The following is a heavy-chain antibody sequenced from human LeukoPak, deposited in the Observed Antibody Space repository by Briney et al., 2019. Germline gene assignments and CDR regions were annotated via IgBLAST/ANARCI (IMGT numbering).Heavy chain of an antibody. V-gene: IGHV6-1*01. CDR2: TYYRSNWYN. CDR3: ARANTYDFWSGYYPYFDY. D-gene: IGHD3-3*01. Sequence: SQTLSLTCAISGDSVSSNSAAWNWIRQSPSRGLEWLGRTYYRSNWYNDYAVSVKSRITINPDTSKNQFSLKLSSVTAADTAVYYCARANTYDFWSGYYPYFDYWGQGTLVTVSS. J-gene: IGHJ4*02. CDR1: GDSVSSNSAA.